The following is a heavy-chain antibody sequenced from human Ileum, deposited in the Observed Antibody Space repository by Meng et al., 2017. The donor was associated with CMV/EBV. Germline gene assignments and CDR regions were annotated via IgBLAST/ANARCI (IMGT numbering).Heavy chain of an antibody. CDR2: RNQDGSAE. V-gene: IGHV3-7*04. D-gene: IGHD2-21*01. Sequence: GESLKISCAASGFTFSSSWMGWVRQAPRKGLEWVANRNQDGSAEYYVDSVKGRFTISRDNAKNMVFLQVNSLRAEEDTAVYYCARGSHKYCGGDCSDAFDIWGQGTMVTVSS. CDR1: GFTFSSSW. J-gene: IGHJ3*02. CDR3: ARGSHKYCGGDCSDAFDI.